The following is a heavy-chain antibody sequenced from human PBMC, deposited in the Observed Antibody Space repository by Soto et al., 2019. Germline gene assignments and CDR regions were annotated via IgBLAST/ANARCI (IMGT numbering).Heavy chain of an antibody. CDR2: INPSGGST. D-gene: IGHD3-22*01. CDR3: AREGYYDSSGLSAFDY. J-gene: IGHJ4*02. CDR1: GYTLTSYY. Sequence: ASVKVSCKASGYTLTSYYMHWVRQATGQGLEWMGIINPSGGSTSYAQKFQGRVTMTRDTSTSTVYMELSSLRSEDTAVYYCAREGYYDSSGLSAFDYWGQGTLVTVSS. V-gene: IGHV1-46*03.